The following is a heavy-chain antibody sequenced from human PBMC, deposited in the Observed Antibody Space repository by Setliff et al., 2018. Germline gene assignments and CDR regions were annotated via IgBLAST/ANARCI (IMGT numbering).Heavy chain of an antibody. CDR2: VIQGGSG. D-gene: IGHD4-17*01. CDR1: GFTFRDYS. V-gene: IGHV3-23*01. CDR3: AKDTVNDGFWDFDS. J-gene: IGHJ4*02. Sequence: GGSLRLSCVASGFTFRDYSMAWVRQVSGKGLEWVAAVIQGGSGLYADSVGGRSTISRDNSKNSIFLQMNNLRVEDTATYYCAKDTVNDGFWDFDSWGQGIVVTVSS.